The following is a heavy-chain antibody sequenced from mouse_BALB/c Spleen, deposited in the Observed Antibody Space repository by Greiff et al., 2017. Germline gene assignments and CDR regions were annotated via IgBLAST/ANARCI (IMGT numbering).Heavy chain of an antibody. V-gene: IGHV1-15*01. J-gene: IGHJ4*01. CDR2: IDPETGGT. CDR1: GYTFTDYE. CDR3: TRRYEGYYYAMDY. D-gene: IGHD2-14*01. Sequence: VKLQESGAELVRPGASVTLSCKASGYTFTDYEMHWVKQTPVHGLEWIGTIDPETGGTAYNQKFKGKATLTADKSSSTAYMELRSLTSEDSAVYYCTRRYEGYYYAMDYWGQGTSVTVSS.